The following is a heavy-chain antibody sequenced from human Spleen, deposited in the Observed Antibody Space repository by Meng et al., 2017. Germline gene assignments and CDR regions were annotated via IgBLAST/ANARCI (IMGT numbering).Heavy chain of an antibody. CDR2: INHSGST. Sequence: QVLVKRGGAGLLKPSETLSLPCVVSGGSFSDYYWSWIRQPPGKGLEWIGEINHSGSTNYNPSLESRATISVDTSQNNLSLKLSSVTAADSAVYYCARGPTTMAHDFDYWGQGTLVTVSS. CDR1: GGSFSDYY. CDR3: ARGPTTMAHDFDY. J-gene: IGHJ4*02. D-gene: IGHD4-11*01. V-gene: IGHV4-34*01.